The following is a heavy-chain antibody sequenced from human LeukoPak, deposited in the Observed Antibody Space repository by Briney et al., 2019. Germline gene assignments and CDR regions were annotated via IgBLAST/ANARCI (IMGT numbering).Heavy chain of an antibody. J-gene: IGHJ4*02. D-gene: IGHD3-10*01. Sequence: ASVEVSCKASGYTFTSYYMHWVRQAPGQGLEWMGIINPSGGSTSYAQKFQGRVTMTRDTSTSTAYMELSRLRSDDTAVYYCARRYGSGSYYIDYWGQGTLVTVSS. V-gene: IGHV1-46*01. CDR1: GYTFTSYY. CDR2: INPSGGST. CDR3: ARRYGSGSYYIDY.